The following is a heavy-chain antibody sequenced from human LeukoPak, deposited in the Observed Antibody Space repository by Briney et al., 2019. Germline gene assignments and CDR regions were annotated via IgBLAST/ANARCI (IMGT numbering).Heavy chain of an antibody. J-gene: IGHJ4*02. CDR3: ARETSMPNDY. CDR2: LTRSGGDT. CDR1: GFTFTDYP. Sequence: GGSQRLSCAASGFTFTDYPMSWLRQAPGKGVEWVSALTRSGGDTYHADTVKGRFTISRDNAKNSLYLQMNSLRAEDTAVYYCARETSMPNDYWGQGTLVTVSS. D-gene: IGHD2/OR15-2a*01. V-gene: IGHV3-23*01.